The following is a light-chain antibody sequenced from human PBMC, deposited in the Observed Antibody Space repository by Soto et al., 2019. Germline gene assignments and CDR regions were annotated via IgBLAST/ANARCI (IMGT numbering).Light chain of an antibody. CDR3: QQSYSAPPT. CDR2: GAS. CDR1: QDITKY. Sequence: DIQMTQSPSSQSASVGDRVTITCRSSQDITKYLNWYRQKPGEAPKLLIYGASSLQSGVPSRFIGSGYGMDFTLTISSLQPEDFATYYCQQSYSAPPTFGGGTKVEIK. V-gene: IGKV1-39*01. J-gene: IGKJ4*01.